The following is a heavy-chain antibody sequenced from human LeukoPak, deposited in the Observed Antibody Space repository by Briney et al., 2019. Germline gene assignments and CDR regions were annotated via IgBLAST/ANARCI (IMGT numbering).Heavy chain of an antibody. J-gene: IGHJ4*02. V-gene: IGHV4-59*01. CDR3: ARSMVRGVIFFGY. CDR1: CGSISSYY. CDR2: IYYSGST. D-gene: IGHD3-10*01. Sequence: SETLSLTCTVSCGSISSYYWSWIRQPPGKGLEWIGYIYYSGSTNYNPSLKSRVTISVDTSKNQFSLKLSSVTAADTAVYYCARSMVRGVIFFGYWGQGTLVTVSS.